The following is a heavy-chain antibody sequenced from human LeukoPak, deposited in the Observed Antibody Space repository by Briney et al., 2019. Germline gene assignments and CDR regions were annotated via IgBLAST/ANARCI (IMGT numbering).Heavy chain of an antibody. CDR1: GDFISSGTYY. CDR2: IYTSGNT. Sequence: PSQTLSLTCTVSGDFISSGTYYWNWIRQPAGKRLEWIGRIYTSGNTYNNPSLKSRFTISVDTSKNQFSLNLTSVTAADTAVYYCATSRFSGGLGRFDPWGQGTLVTVSS. CDR3: ATSRFSGGLGRFDP. V-gene: IGHV4-61*02. D-gene: IGHD3-10*01. J-gene: IGHJ5*02.